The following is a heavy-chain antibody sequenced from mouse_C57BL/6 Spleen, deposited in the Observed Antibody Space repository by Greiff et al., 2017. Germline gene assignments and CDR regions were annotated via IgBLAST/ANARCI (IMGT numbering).Heavy chain of an antibody. D-gene: IGHD2-5*01. J-gene: IGHJ3*01. Sequence: VKLMESGAELARPGASVKLSCKASGYTFTSYGISWVKQRTGQGLEWIGEIYPRSGNTYYNEKFKGKATLTADKSSSTAYMELRSLTSEDSAVYFCAIYSNYEGVAYWGQGTLVTVSA. V-gene: IGHV1-81*01. CDR1: GYTFTSYG. CDR2: IYPRSGNT. CDR3: AIYSNYEGVAY.